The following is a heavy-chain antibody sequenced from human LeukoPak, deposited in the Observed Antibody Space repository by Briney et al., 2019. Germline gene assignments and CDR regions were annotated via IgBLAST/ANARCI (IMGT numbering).Heavy chain of an antibody. CDR2: IDPSDSYN. CDR3: ARHRAWFDP. J-gene: IGHJ5*02. CDR1: GYSFTSYW. V-gene: IGHV5-10-1*01. Sequence: PGGSLQISCQGSGYSFTSYWISGGRQVPGKGGEGMGRIDPSDSYNNYSPSFQGHVTISAAKSISTAYLQWSSLKASDTAMYYCARHRAWFDPWGQGTLVTVSS.